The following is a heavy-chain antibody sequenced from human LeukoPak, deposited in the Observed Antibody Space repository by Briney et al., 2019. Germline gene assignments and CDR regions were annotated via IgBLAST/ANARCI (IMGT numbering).Heavy chain of an antibody. D-gene: IGHD3-22*01. CDR2: IYDSGST. J-gene: IGHJ4*02. CDR1: GGSISSYY. V-gene: IGHV4-59*08. CDR3: ARRIYDSSGYPLFDY. Sequence: SETLSLTCTVSGGSISSYYWSWIRQPPGKGLERIGYIYDSGSTNYNPSLNSRVTISVDTSKNQFSLKLSLVPAADTAVYYCARRIYDSSGYPLFDYWGQGTLVTVSS.